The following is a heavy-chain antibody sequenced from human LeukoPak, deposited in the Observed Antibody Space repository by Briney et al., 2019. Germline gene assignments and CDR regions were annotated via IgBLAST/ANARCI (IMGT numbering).Heavy chain of an antibody. Sequence: PGGSLRLSCAASGFTFSSYAMSWVRQAPGKGLEWVSAISGSGGTTNYADSVKGRFTISRDNSKNTLYLQMNSLRAEDTAVYYCAKDLGYDFWSGYFAFDHWGQGTLVTVSS. J-gene: IGHJ4*02. CDR3: AKDLGYDFWSGYFAFDH. V-gene: IGHV3-23*01. CDR1: GFTFSSYA. D-gene: IGHD3-3*01. CDR2: ISGSGGTT.